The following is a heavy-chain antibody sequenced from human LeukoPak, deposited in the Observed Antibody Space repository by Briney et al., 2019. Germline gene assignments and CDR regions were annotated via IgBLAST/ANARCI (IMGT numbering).Heavy chain of an antibody. CDR2: ISSSSSSYI. CDR1: GFTFSSYS. Sequence: GGSLRLSCAASGFTFSSYSMNWVRQAPGKGLEWVSSISSSSSSYIYYADSVKGRFTISRDNSKNTLYLQMNSLRAEDTAVYYCAKEGFWSEFDYWGQGTLVTVSS. CDR3: AKEGFWSEFDY. V-gene: IGHV3-21*04. J-gene: IGHJ4*02. D-gene: IGHD3-3*01.